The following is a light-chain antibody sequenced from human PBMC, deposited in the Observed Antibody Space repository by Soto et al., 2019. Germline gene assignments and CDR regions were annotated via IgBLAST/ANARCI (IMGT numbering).Light chain of an antibody. CDR1: QDIVSN. CDR3: QQYSNWPPRLT. J-gene: IGKJ3*01. V-gene: IGKV3-15*01. CDR2: GAS. Sequence: IVMTQSPVTMSVSPGERATLSCRASQDIVSNVAWYQQRPGQAPRLLIYGASTRATDIPARFSGSGSGTEFTLTISGLQSADSAVYYCQQYSNWPPRLTFGPGTKVDIK.